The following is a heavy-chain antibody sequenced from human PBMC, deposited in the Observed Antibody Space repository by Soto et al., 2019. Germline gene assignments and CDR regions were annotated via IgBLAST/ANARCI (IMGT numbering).Heavy chain of an antibody. V-gene: IGHV3-23*01. CDR3: AKDRALESQTPYGMDV. Sequence: EMQLLESGGGLGQPGGSLRLSCVASPITVYNFAAMSRVRQTPERGLEWVSTISGRGDHRYYADSVKGRFTISRDNSKNRLYLQMDGLRVDDTAVYYCAKDRALESQTPYGMDVWGQGTTVTV. CDR1: PITVYNFAA. CDR2: ISGRGDHR. D-gene: IGHD3-10*01. J-gene: IGHJ6*02.